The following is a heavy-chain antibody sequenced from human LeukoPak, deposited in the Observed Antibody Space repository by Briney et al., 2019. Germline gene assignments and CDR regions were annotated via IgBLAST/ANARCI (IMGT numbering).Heavy chain of an antibody. D-gene: IGHD3-22*01. CDR1: GFTFTTYS. CDR3: AKRYFDSSGHFDY. Sequence: GGSLRLSCAASGFTFTTYSMNWVRQAPGKGLEWVSTISGSGGQTHYVDSVKGRFTTSRDNSKNTLYLQMNSLRAEDTAVYYCAKRYFDSSGHFDYWGQGTLVTVSS. J-gene: IGHJ4*02. V-gene: IGHV3-23*01. CDR2: ISGSGGQT.